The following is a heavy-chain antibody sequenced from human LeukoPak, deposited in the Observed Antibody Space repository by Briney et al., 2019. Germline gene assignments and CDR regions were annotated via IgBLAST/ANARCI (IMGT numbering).Heavy chain of an antibody. CDR1: GFTFSSYW. D-gene: IGHD6-19*01. Sequence: PGGSLRLPCAASGFTFSSYWMSWVRQAPGKGLEWVANIKQDGSETYYVDSVKGRFTISRDNAKNSLSLQMNSLRAEDTAVYYCARQRGSGCLDYWGQGTLVTVSS. CDR3: ARQRGSGCLDY. J-gene: IGHJ4*02. V-gene: IGHV3-7*01. CDR2: IKQDGSET.